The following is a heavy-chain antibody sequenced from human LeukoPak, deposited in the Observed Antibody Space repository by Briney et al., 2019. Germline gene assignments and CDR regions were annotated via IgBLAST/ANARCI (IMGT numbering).Heavy chain of an antibody. J-gene: IGHJ6*02. CDR3: TTYKNWVAGDV. Sequence: GGSLRLSCAASGFTFSNYWMSWVRQAPGKGPEWVATIKQDGSEEHYVDSVEGRFTVSRDNARNSLFLQMNSLRVEDTAVYYCTTYKNWVAGDVWGQGTTVSVSS. D-gene: IGHD7-27*01. V-gene: IGHV3-7*01. CDR2: IKQDGSEE. CDR1: GFTFSNYW.